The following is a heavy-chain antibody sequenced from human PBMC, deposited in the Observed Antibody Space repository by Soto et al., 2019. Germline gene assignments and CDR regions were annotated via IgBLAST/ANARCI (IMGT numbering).Heavy chain of an antibody. D-gene: IGHD3-3*01. J-gene: IGHJ4*02. Sequence: GGALRLSCVASVFTVSSIYMSWFRQAPGKGREWVSVIYSGSSTFYAGSVRGRFTISRDDSENTVFLQLNSLRAEDTAVYYCARLGGPEVTYYDFGSGATRPSHFDSWRQGTLVTVSS. V-gene: IGHV3-53*01. CDR2: IYSGSST. CDR3: ARLGGPEVTYYDFGSGATRPSHFDS. CDR1: VFTVSSIY.